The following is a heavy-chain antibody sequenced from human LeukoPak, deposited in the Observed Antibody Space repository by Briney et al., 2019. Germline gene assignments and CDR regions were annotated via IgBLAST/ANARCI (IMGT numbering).Heavy chain of an antibody. Sequence: PGGSLRLSCAASGFTFSSYSMNWVRQAPGKGLEWVSSISSSSTYIYYADSVKGRFTISRDNANNSLYLQVNSLRAEDTAMYYCERARGDGLWSGYYVVYWGEGTPVAVSS. CDR3: ERARGDGLWSGYYVVY. J-gene: IGHJ4*02. V-gene: IGHV3-21*01. CDR2: ISSSSTYI. CDR1: GFTFSSYS. D-gene: IGHD3-3*01.